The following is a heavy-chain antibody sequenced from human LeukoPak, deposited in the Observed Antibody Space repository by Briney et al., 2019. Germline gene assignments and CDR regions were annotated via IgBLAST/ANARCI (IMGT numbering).Heavy chain of an antibody. CDR3: ARDRGYCTNGVCYGGPLDY. J-gene: IGHJ4*02. V-gene: IGHV1-69*05. CDR1: GGTFSSYA. CDR2: IIPIFGTA. D-gene: IGHD2-8*01. Sequence: SSVKASCKASGGTFSSYAISWVRQAPGQGLEWMGGIIPIFGTANYAQKFQGRVTITTDESTSTAYMELSSLRSEDTAVYYCARDRGYCTNGVCYGGPLDYWGQGTLVTVSS.